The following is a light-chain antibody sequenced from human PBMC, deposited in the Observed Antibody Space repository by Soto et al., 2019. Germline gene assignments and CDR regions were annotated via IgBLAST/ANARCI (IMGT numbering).Light chain of an antibody. CDR3: LQLKSYPIT. CDR1: QATRSY. Sequence: DIQLTQSPSFLSASVGDRVTITCRASQATRSYLAWYQQKPGKAPKLLIYAASTLQSGVPSRFSGSGSGTEFTLTISSLQPEDFAIYYCLQLKSYPITFGQGTRLEIK. CDR2: AAS. J-gene: IGKJ5*01. V-gene: IGKV1-9*01.